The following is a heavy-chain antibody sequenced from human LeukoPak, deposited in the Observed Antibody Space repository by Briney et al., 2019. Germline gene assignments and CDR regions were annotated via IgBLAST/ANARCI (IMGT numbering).Heavy chain of an antibody. CDR2: IYTRGST. CDR3: AREVYCSSTSCYIGGGVDY. V-gene: IGHV4-61*02. Sequence: PSQTLSLTCTVSGGSISSGSYYWSWIRQPAGKGLEWIGLIYTRGSTNYNPSLKSRVTISVDTSKNQFSLKLSSVTAADTAVYYCAREVYCSSTSCYIGGGVDYWGQGTLVTVSS. D-gene: IGHD2-2*02. J-gene: IGHJ4*02. CDR1: GGSISSGSYY.